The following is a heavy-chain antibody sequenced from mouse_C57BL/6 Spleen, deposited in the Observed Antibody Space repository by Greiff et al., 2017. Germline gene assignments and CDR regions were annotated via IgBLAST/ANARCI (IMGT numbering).Heavy chain of an antibody. CDR2: IHPNSGST. CDR3: ALGRGGKHYFDY. J-gene: IGHJ2*01. CDR1: GYTFTSYW. V-gene: IGHV1-64*01. D-gene: IGHD4-1*01. Sequence: QVQLQQPGAELVKPGASVKLSCKASGYTFTSYWMHWVKQRPGQGLEWIGMIHPNSGSTNYNEKFKSKATLTVDKSSSTAYMKLSSLTSEDSAVYYCALGRGGKHYFDYWGQGTTLTVSS.